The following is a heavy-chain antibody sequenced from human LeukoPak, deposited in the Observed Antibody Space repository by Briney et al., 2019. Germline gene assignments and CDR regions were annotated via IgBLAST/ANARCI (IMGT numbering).Heavy chain of an antibody. Sequence: ASVKVSCKASGYTFTSYGINWVRQAPGQGLEWMGWISAYHGNTKYAQKFQGRVTMTTDTSTSTAYMELRSLRSDDTAVYYCARVPGSSSWYYFDYWGQGTLVTVSS. CDR2: ISAYHGNT. J-gene: IGHJ4*02. CDR3: ARVPGSSSWYYFDY. CDR1: GYTFTSYG. D-gene: IGHD6-13*01. V-gene: IGHV1-18*01.